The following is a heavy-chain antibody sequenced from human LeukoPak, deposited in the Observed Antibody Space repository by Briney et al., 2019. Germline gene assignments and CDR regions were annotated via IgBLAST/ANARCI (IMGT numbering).Heavy chain of an antibody. CDR2: IYPGDSDT. Sequence: GESLKISCRGSGYNFPNYWIGWVRQMPGKGLEWMGIIYPGDSDTRYIPSFQGQVTISADKSISTAYLQWSSLRASDTAMYYCARHKAERGSSGYDWGAFDVWGQGTMVTVSS. V-gene: IGHV5-51*01. D-gene: IGHD5-12*01. CDR1: GYNFPNYW. J-gene: IGHJ3*01. CDR3: ARHKAERGSSGYDWGAFDV.